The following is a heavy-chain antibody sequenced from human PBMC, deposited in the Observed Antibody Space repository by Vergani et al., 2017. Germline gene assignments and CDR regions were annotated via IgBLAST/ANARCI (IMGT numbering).Heavy chain of an antibody. D-gene: IGHD2-2*01. V-gene: IGHV4-59*01. J-gene: IGHJ6*03. CDR3: ARARLGSICSNNRCHYYYYYMDF. CDR2: IYHNGTT. Sequence: QVQLQESGPGHVKPSETLSLTCTVSGGSIRAFYWSWIRQSPGKALEYIGYIYHNGTTDYNPSVKSRVTMSADTSKNQFSLKPRFVTAADTAVYYCARARLGSICSNNRCHYYYYYMDFWGKGTTVIVSS. CDR1: GGSIRAFY.